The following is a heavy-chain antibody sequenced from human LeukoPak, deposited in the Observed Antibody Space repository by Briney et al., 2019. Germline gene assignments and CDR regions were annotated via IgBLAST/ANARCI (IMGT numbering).Heavy chain of an antibody. D-gene: IGHD1-26*01. Sequence: GGSLRLSCAASGFTFSNYWMTWVRQAPGKGLEWVAHVKPDGSEKSYVDSVKGRFTISRDNAQNSLYLQMNSLRAEDTAVYYCARAAGATRWDNWFDPWGQGTLVTVSS. CDR3: ARAAGATRWDNWFDP. CDR2: VKPDGSEK. J-gene: IGHJ5*02. CDR1: GFTFSNYW. V-gene: IGHV3-7*01.